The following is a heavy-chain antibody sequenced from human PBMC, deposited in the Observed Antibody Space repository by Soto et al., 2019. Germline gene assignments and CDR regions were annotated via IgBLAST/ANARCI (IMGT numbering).Heavy chain of an antibody. CDR1: GFTFSSYA. Sequence: PGGSLRLSCAASGFTFSSYAMTWVRQAPGKGLEWVSAVGVSATSTYYTDSVKGRFTISRDNSKNTLYLQINSLRAEDTAVYYCAKQLYYYAPYYMDFWGQGTTVTVSS. V-gene: IGHV3-23*01. CDR2: VGVSATST. CDR3: AKQLYYYAPYYMDF. J-gene: IGHJ6*02. D-gene: IGHD3-10*01.